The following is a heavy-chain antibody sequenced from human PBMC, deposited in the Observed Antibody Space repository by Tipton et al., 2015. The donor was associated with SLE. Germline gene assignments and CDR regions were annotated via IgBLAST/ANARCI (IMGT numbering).Heavy chain of an antibody. J-gene: IGHJ6*03. CDR1: GFTFSSYR. D-gene: IGHD2/OR15-2a*01. V-gene: IGHV3-21*01. CDR3: AREGSGLLLYYYYYMDG. Sequence: SLRLSCAASGFTFSSYRMNWVRQAPGKGLEWVSSISTTGYIYYGDSLKGRFTISRDNAKNSLYLQMDSLRAADTAIYYCAREGSGLLLYYYYYMDGWGKGTTVTGSS. CDR2: ISTTGYI.